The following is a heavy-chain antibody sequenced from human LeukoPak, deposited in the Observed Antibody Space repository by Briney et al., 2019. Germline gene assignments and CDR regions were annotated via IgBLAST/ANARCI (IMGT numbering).Heavy chain of an antibody. CDR1: GGTFSSYA. CDR2: ISAYNGNT. V-gene: IGHV1-18*01. D-gene: IGHD3-10*01. J-gene: IGHJ5*02. CDR3: TRGPSYHSKWVGGMWFDP. Sequence: ASVKVSCKASGGTFSSYAISWVRQAPGQGLEWMGWISAYNGNTNYAQKLQGRVTMTTDTSTSTAYMELRSLRSDDTAVYYCTRGPSYHSKWVGGMWFDPWGQGTLVSVSS.